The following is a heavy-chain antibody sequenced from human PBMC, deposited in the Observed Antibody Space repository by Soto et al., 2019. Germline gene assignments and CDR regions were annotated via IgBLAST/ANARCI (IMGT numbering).Heavy chain of an antibody. J-gene: IGHJ5*02. Sequence: ASVKVSCKASGYTFTSYGISWVRQAPGQGLEWMGWISAYNGNTNYAQKFQGRVTMTTDTSTSTAYMELSSLRSEDTAVYYCARAMKRQQLNWFDPWGQGTLVTVSS. CDR3: ARAMKRQQLNWFDP. D-gene: IGHD6-13*01. CDR1: GYTFTSYG. CDR2: ISAYNGNT. V-gene: IGHV1-18*01.